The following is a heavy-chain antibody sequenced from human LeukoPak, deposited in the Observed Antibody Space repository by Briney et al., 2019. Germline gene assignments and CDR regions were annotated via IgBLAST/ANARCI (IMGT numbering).Heavy chain of an antibody. CDR2: ISAYNGNT. V-gene: IGHV1-18*01. CDR1: GYTFTSYC. CDR3: ARVVRSGGWYNDP. D-gene: IGHD6-19*01. J-gene: IGHJ5*02. Sequence: ASVKVSCKASGYTFTSYCIHGVRQAPGQGLEWMGWISAYNGNTNYAQKLQGRVTMTTDTSTSTAYMELRSLRSDDTAVYYCARVVRSGGWYNDPWGQGTLVTVSS.